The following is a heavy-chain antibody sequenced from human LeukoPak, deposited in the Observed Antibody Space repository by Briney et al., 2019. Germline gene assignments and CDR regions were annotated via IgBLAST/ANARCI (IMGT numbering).Heavy chain of an antibody. CDR2: ISVSGGPT. V-gene: IGHV3-64*01. D-gene: IGHD3-10*01. CDR3: ARDDYSASGSYYGMDV. J-gene: IGHJ6*02. Sequence: GGSLRISCVASGFTFSTYFMYGVRPAPGKGRECVSPISVSGGPTYYANSVKGRRACSRDNSKNTLYLQMGSLRAEDIAVYYCARDDYSASGSYYGMDVWGQGPTVTVSS. CDR1: GFTFSTYF.